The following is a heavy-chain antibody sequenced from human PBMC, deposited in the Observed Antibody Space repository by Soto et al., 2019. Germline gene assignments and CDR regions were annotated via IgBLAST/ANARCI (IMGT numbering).Heavy chain of an antibody. J-gene: IGHJ4*02. CDR2: VSHSGNT. D-gene: IGHD2-8*01. CDR3: ARAKCESTWCHQFDI. Sequence: SETLSLTCTVSGGSFTGHFCSWVRQPPGKGLEWIGEVSHSGNTKYYPSLRSRVTLSVDSSKNQISLALTSVTAADTAAYDCARAKCESTWCHQFDIWGQGTRSTVSS. V-gene: IGHV4-34*01. CDR1: GGSFTGHF.